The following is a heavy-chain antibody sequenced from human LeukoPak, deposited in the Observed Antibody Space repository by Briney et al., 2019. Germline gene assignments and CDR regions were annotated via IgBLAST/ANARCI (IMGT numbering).Heavy chain of an antibody. CDR3: ARDQDEDRAGTTYDW. D-gene: IGHD1-1*01. CDR2: ISGSGSTI. V-gene: IGHV3-23*01. J-gene: IGHJ4*02. Sequence: GGSLRLSCAASGFTFSSYAMSWVRQAPGKGLEWVSAISGSGSTIFYADSVKGRFTVSRDNAKNSLFLQMNSLRAEDTAVYYCARDQDEDRAGTTYDWWGQGTLVTVSS. CDR1: GFTFSSYA.